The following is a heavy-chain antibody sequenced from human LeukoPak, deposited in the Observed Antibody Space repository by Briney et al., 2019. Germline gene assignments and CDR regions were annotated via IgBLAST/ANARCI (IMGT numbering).Heavy chain of an antibody. CDR2: IKSKTDGGTT. D-gene: IGHD2-15*01. J-gene: IGHJ6*03. V-gene: IGHV3-15*01. CDR3: TTGRAATGSVYYYYYMDV. Sequence: PGGSLRLSCAASGFTFSNAWMSWVRQTPGKGLEWVGRIKSKTDGGTTDYAARVKGRFTISRDDSKNTLYLQMNSLKTEDTAVYYCTTGRAATGSVYYYYYMDVWGKGTTVTVSS. CDR1: GFTFSNAW.